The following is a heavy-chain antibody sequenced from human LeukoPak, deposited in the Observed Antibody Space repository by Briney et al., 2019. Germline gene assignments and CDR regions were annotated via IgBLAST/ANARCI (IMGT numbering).Heavy chain of an antibody. V-gene: IGHV1-2*02. CDR2: INLNSGDT. CDR3: ARSYFDVLTNYYMWLAP. J-gene: IGHJ5*02. CDR1: GYTFTVYY. Sequence: GASVKVSCKASGYTFTVYYIHWVRQAPGQGLEWMGWINLNSGDTYYAQNFQDRVTMTGDTSISTAYLELSSLRSDDTAVFYCARSYFDVLTNYYMWLAPWGQGTLVTVSS. D-gene: IGHD3-9*01.